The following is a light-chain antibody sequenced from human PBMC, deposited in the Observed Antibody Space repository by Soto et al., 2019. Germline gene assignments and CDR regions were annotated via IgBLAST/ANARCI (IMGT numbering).Light chain of an antibody. Sequence: QSALTQPPSASGSPGQPVSISCTGTSSDVGGYNRVSWYQHHPGIAPKLIIYEVLKRPSGVHDRFSGSKSGNTASLTVSGLQAEDDAYYYCNSYTGNCGVFGGGTKLTVL. CDR1: SSDVGGYNR. J-gene: IGLJ3*02. CDR2: EVL. CDR3: NSYTGNCGV. V-gene: IGLV2-8*01.